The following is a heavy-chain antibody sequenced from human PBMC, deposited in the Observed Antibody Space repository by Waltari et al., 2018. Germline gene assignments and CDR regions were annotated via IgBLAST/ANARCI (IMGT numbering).Heavy chain of an antibody. V-gene: IGHV3-74*01. J-gene: IGHJ3*02. CDR1: GFTFSSYW. D-gene: IGHD1-7*01. CDR3: AELSSSAFHI. Sequence: EVQLVESGGGLVQPGESLRLSCAASGFTFSSYWMHWVRHAPGKGWAWVSRINTDGSSTSYADAVLGRSTISRDNAKNTLYLQMNSLTVDDTAVYYCAELSSSAFHIWGQGTMVTVSS. CDR2: INTDGSST.